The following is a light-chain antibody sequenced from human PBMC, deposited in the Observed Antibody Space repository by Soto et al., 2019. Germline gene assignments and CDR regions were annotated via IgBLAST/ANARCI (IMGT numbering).Light chain of an antibody. Sequence: QSVLTQPASVSGSPGQSITISCTGTSSDVGSYNLVSWYQQHPGKAPKLMIYGVTTRPSGISDRFSASKSGLTASLTISGLQPEDEADYYCSSFTSNRIYVFGPGTKVTVL. CDR2: GVT. CDR3: SSFTSNRIYV. J-gene: IGLJ1*01. V-gene: IGLV2-14*02. CDR1: SSDVGSYNL.